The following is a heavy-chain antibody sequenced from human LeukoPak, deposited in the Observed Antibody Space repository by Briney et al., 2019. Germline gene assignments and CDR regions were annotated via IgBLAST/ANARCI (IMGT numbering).Heavy chain of an antibody. CDR3: ARTPKTSGWHFDY. D-gene: IGHD6-19*01. Sequence: GRSLRLSCAASGFTFDDYAMHWVRQAPGKGLEWVSGISWNSGSIGYADSVKGRFTISRDNAKNSLYLQMNSLRAEDTAVYYCARTPKTSGWHFDYWGQGTLVTVSS. CDR1: GFTFDDYA. J-gene: IGHJ4*02. CDR2: ISWNSGSI. V-gene: IGHV3-9*01.